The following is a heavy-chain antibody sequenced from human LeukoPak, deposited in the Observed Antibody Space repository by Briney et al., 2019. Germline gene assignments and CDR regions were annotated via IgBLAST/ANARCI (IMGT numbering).Heavy chain of an antibody. CDR3: AKDSGYDSTPFFIDY. J-gene: IGHJ4*02. CDR1: GFTFSSYG. V-gene: IGHV3-33*06. CDR2: IWYDGSNK. Sequence: GSLRLSCAASGFTFSSYGMHWVRQAPGKGLEWVAVIWYDGSNKYYADSVKGRFTISGDNSKNTLYLQMNSLRAEDTAVYYCAKDSGYDSTPFFIDYWGQGTLVTVSS. D-gene: IGHD3-22*01.